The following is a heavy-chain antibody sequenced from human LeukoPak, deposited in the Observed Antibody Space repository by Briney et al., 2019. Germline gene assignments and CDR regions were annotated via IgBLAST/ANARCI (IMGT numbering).Heavy chain of an antibody. CDR1: GFTFSSYW. CDR2: IKEDGSEK. Sequence: PGGSLRLSCAASGFTFSSYWMSWVRQAPGEGLEWVANIKEDGSEKYYVDSVKGRFTISRDNAKNSLYLQMNSLRAEDTAMYYCARIDSSGYYFEGAFDIWGQGTMVTVSS. J-gene: IGHJ3*02. D-gene: IGHD3-22*01. CDR3: ARIDSSGYYFEGAFDI. V-gene: IGHV3-7*05.